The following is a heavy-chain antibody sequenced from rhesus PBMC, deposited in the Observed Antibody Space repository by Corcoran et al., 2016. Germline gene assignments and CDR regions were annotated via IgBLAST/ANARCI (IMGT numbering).Heavy chain of an antibody. J-gene: IGHJ2*01. D-gene: IGHD3-28*01. CDR1: GGSISSSY. V-gene: IGHV4-169*01. Sequence: QLQLQESGPGLVKPSEPLSVTCAVSGGSISSSYWSWIRQAPGEGLECIGYIYGRCSSTNSTPSLKSRVTLSVDTSKNQLSLKLSSVTAADTAVYYCARVLHLGYFDLWGPGTPITISS. CDR3: ARVLHLGYFDL. CDR2: IYGRCSST.